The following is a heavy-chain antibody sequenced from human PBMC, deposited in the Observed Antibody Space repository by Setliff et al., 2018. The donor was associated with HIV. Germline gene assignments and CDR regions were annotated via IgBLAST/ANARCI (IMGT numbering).Heavy chain of an antibody. V-gene: IGHV4-34*01. Sequence: SETLSLTCAVYGGSFNGYFWTWIRQPPQKRLEWIGETNHGGDTNYNPSLKSRVTISVDTSKNQFSLKLMSVTAADTAVYYCARGDFRAVYDSSGFPFDYWGQGTLVTVSS. CDR2: TNHGGDT. CDR3: ARGDFRAVYDSSGFPFDY. CDR1: GGSFNGYF. D-gene: IGHD3-22*01. J-gene: IGHJ4*02.